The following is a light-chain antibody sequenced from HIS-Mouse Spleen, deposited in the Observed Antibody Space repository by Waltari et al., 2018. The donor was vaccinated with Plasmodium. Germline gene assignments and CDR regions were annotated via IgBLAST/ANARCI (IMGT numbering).Light chain of an antibody. J-gene: IGLJ2*01. CDR2: GSS. CDR1: SSNIGAGYD. V-gene: IGLV1-40*01. Sequence: QSVLTQPPSVSGAPGQRVTIPSPGSSSNIGAGYDVHWYQQLPGTAPKLPIYGSSNRPSGVPDRFSGSKSGTSASLAITGLQAEDEADYYCQSYDSSLSGSVFGGGTKLTVL. CDR3: QSYDSSLSGSV.